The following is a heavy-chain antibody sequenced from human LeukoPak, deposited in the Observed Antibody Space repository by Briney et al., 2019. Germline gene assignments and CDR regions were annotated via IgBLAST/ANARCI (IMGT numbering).Heavy chain of an antibody. CDR1: GFTFSSNV. V-gene: IGHV3-23*01. Sequence: GGSLRLSCAASGFTFSSNVMNWVRQAPGKGLEWVSAISAGGATTYYADSVRGRFTISRDNSKNTLYLQMNSLRAEDTAVYYCAKKGSSSSWYYLDYWGQGTLVTVSS. CDR2: ISAGGATT. J-gene: IGHJ4*02. CDR3: AKKGSSSSWYYLDY. D-gene: IGHD2-2*01.